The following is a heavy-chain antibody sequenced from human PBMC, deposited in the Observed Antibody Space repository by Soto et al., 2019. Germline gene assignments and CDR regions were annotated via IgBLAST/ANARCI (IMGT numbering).Heavy chain of an antibody. CDR3: TSLYSSGWYSYSYGMDV. CDR1: GFTFGDYA. CDR2: IRSKAYGGTT. V-gene: IGHV3-49*03. Sequence: GGSLRLSCTASGFTFGDYAMSWFRQAPGKGLEWVGVIRSKAYGGTTEYAASVKGRFTISRDDSKSIAYLQMNSLKTEDTAVYYCTSLYSSGWYSYSYGMDVRGQGTTVTV. D-gene: IGHD6-19*01. J-gene: IGHJ6*01.